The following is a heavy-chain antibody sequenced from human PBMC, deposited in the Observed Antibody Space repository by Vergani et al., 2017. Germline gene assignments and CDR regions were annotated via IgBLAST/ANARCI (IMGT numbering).Heavy chain of an antibody. CDR1: GASINNDFYY. Sequence: QVQLQESGPGLVKPSQTLSLTCTVSGASINNDFYYWHWIRQPAGKGLEWIGRIYVSGITDYNSSLQSRVSMSVDTSKNQFSLTLTSVTAADTAVYYCARGDSGYDTPFDYWGQGTLVTVSS. V-gene: IGHV4-61*02. J-gene: IGHJ4*02. CDR3: ARGDSGYDTPFDY. D-gene: IGHD5-12*01. CDR2: IYVSGIT.